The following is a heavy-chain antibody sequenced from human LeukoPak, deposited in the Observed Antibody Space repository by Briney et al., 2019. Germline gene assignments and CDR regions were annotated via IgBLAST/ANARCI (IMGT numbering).Heavy chain of an antibody. Sequence: GGSLRLSCAASGFTFSTYPMNWVRQAPGKGLEWGSVISGSGGATFYGDSVQGRFTISRDNSRDTLYLQMNSLTAEDTAVYYCGKYLQTTVGANDYWGQGTLVTVSS. J-gene: IGHJ4*02. V-gene: IGHV3-23*01. CDR3: GKYLQTTVGANDY. CDR2: ISGSGGAT. CDR1: GFTFSTYP. D-gene: IGHD1-26*01.